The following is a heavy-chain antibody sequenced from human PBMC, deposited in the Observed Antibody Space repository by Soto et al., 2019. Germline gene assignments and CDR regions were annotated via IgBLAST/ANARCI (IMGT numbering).Heavy chain of an antibody. CDR2: ISSNGGST. Sequence: GGSLRLSCAASGFTFSSYAMHWVRQAPGKGLEYVSAISSNGGSTYYANSVKGRFTISRDNSKNTLYLQMGSLRAEDMAVYYCARDGTVAGLWYFDLWGRGNLVTVSS. CDR1: GFTFSSYA. CDR3: ARDGTVAGLWYFDL. J-gene: IGHJ2*01. V-gene: IGHV3-64*01. D-gene: IGHD6-19*01.